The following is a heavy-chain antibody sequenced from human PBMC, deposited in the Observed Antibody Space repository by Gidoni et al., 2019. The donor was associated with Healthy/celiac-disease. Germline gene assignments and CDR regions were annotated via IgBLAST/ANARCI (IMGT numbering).Heavy chain of an antibody. J-gene: IGHJ4*02. D-gene: IGHD3-16*02. V-gene: IGHV3-30*18. CDR1: GFTFSSYG. CDR2: ISYDGSNK. CDR3: AKDHQGGHRREVTDYFDY. Sequence: QVQLVESGGGVVQPGRSLRLSCVASGFTFSSYGLHWVRQAPGKGLEWVAVISYDGSNKYYADSVKGRFTISRDNSKNTLYLQMNSLRAEDTAVYYCAKDHQGGHRREVTDYFDYWGQGTLVTVSS.